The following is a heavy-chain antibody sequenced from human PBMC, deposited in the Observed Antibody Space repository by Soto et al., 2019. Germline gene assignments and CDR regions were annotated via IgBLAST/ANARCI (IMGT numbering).Heavy chain of an antibody. Sequence: WASVKVSCKASGDTDTNYVISWVRQAPGQGLEWMGGIFPKFGTTYSAQKLQDRLTITADESTSTVYMQLSSLRLDDTAVYYCEAEMTFGKLSVVWGQGTTVPSP. V-gene: IGHV1-69*13. D-gene: IGHD3-16*02. CDR2: IFPKFGTT. CDR3: EAEMTFGKLSVV. CDR1: GDTDTNYV. J-gene: IGHJ6*02.